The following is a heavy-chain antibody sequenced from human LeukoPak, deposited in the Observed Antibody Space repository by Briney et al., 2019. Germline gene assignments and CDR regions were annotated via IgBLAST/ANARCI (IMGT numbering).Heavy chain of an antibody. Sequence: PSETLSLTCAVYGGSFSGYYWSWIRQPPGKGLEWIGEINHSGSTNYNPSLKSRVTISVDTSKNQFSLKLSSVTAADTAVYYCASSSSSWYLFDYWGQGTLVTVSS. CDR2: INHSGST. CDR1: GGSFSGYY. V-gene: IGHV4-34*01. D-gene: IGHD6-13*01. J-gene: IGHJ4*02. CDR3: ASSSSSWYLFDY.